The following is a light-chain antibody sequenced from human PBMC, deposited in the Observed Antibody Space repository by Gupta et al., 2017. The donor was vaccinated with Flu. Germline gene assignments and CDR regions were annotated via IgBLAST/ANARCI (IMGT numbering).Light chain of an antibody. CDR1: SLRSYY. V-gene: IGLV3-19*01. J-gene: IGLJ2*01. Sequence: SSELTQDPAVSEALGQTVRSPGQGDSLRSYYASWYQQKPGQAPVLVIYGKNNRPSGIPDRFSGSSSGNTASLTITGAQAEDEADYYCNSRDSSGNHVVFGGGTKLTVL. CDR2: GKN. CDR3: NSRDSSGNHVV.